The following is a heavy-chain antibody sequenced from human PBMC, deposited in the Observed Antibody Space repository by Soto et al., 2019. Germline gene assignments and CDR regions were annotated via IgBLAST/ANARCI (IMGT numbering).Heavy chain of an antibody. Sequence: QVQLVESGGGVVQPGRSLRLSCVGSAFTFSDYAIHWVRQAPGKGLDWVAAISYDGSGTYYADSVKGRFTISRDNSKNTLYLQMNSLTVGDTAVYYCARDARIGTDWYFDLWGRGTLVTVSS. J-gene: IGHJ2*01. CDR1: AFTFSDYA. CDR2: ISYDGSGT. CDR3: ARDARIGTDWYFDL. V-gene: IGHV3-30-3*01. D-gene: IGHD1-26*01.